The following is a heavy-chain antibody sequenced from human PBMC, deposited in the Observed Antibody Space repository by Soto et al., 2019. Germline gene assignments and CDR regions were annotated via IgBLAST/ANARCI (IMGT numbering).Heavy chain of an antibody. V-gene: IGHV3-74*01. CDR1: GFTFSSYW. CDR2: INRDGSST. Sequence: PGGSLRLSCAASGFTFSSYWMHWVRQAPGKGLVWVSRINRDGSSTSYADSVKGRFTISRNNAKNRLYLQMNSLRAEDTGVYYCAREGYPFDYWGQGTLVTVSS. CDR3: AREGYPFDY. J-gene: IGHJ4*02. D-gene: IGHD5-12*01.